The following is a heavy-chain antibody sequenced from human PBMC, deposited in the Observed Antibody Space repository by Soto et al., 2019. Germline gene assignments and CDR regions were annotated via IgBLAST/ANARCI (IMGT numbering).Heavy chain of an antibody. CDR1: GGSISNYY. Sequence: SETLSLTCTVSGGSISNYYLNWIRQSPGKGLEWIGYIYSSGSTHYNPSLQNRVTISIDTSKNQVSLKVNSVTAADTAVYYCARDHPHSYGVYYFDYWGQGTPVTVSS. CDR3: ARDHPHSYGVYYFDY. J-gene: IGHJ4*02. V-gene: IGHV4-59*01. CDR2: IYSSGST. D-gene: IGHD5-18*01.